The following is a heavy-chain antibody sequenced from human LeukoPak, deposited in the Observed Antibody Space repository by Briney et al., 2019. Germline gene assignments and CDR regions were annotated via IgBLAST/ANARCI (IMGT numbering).Heavy chain of an antibody. D-gene: IGHD1-1*01. CDR3: AHATGYLVH. Sequence: SQTLSLTCAISGGSVSSDTAAWNWIRQSPSRGLEWLGRTYYRSKWYNEYAVSVKSRIRVNPDTSKNQFSLQLNSVTPEDTAVYYCAHATGYLVHWGQGTLVTVSS. CDR2: TYYRSKWYN. CDR1: GGSVSSDTAA. J-gene: IGHJ4*02. V-gene: IGHV6-1*01.